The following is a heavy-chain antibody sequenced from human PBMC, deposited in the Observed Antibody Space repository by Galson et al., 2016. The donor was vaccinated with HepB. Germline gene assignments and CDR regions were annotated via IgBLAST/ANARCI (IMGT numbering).Heavy chain of an antibody. CDR1: GYSFGNYG. CDR3: ARGGGRYSYGSGRVGDYLNY. Sequence: SVKVSCKASGYSFGNYGVTWVRQAPGQGLEWMGGIIPSSYTADYAQKFQGRVTITADESTSTAYMELSSLRSEDTAVYYCARGGGRYSYGSGRVGDYLNYWGQGTLVTVSS. V-gene: IGHV1-69*13. CDR2: IIPSSYTA. J-gene: IGHJ4*02. D-gene: IGHD3-10*01.